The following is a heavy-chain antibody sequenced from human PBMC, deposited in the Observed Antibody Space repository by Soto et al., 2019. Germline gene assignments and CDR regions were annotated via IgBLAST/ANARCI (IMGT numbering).Heavy chain of an antibody. V-gene: IGHV1-18*04. Sequence: ASVKVSCKASGYTFTSYGISWVRQAPGQGLEWMGWISAYNGNTNYAQKLQGRVTMTTDTSTSTAYMELRSLRSDDTAVYYCARSGYCSGGSCYNHDAFDIWGQGAMVTVSS. CDR1: GYTFTSYG. CDR2: ISAYNGNT. J-gene: IGHJ3*02. CDR3: ARSGYCSGGSCYNHDAFDI. D-gene: IGHD2-15*01.